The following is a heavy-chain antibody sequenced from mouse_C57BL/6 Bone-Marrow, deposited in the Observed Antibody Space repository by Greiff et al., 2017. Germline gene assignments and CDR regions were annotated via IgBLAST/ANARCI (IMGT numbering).Heavy chain of an antibody. CDR3: AKDVTETKYYDV. CDR1: GFTFSDFY. J-gene: IGHJ1*03. V-gene: IGHV7-1*01. CDR2: SRNNANDYTT. D-gene: IGHD4-1*01. Sequence: EVKLMESGGGLVQSGRSLRLSCATSGFTFSDFYMVWVRQAPGKGLEWIAVSRNNANDYTTEYSASVKGRFIVSRDTSQSILYLQMNALRAEDTAIYYCAKDVTETKYYDVWGTGTTVTVSS.